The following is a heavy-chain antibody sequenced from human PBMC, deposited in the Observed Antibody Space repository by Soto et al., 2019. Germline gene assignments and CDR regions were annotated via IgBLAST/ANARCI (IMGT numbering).Heavy chain of an antibody. D-gene: IGHD6-6*01. V-gene: IGHV3-64*01. CDR3: ARRARPDFYYMVV. CDR1: GFTLSGYA. CDR2: ISSNGVGT. J-gene: IGHJ6*03. Sequence: EVQLAESGGGLAQPGGSLRLSCAASGFTLSGYAMDWVRQAPGKGLEYVSGISSNGVGTYYANSVQGRFTISRDNSKNTVYLQMSSLRPEGMAVYDFARRARPDFYYMVVWGRGTTVTVTS.